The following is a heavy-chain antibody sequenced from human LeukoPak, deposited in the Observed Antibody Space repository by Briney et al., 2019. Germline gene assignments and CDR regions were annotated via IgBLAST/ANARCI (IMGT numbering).Heavy chain of an antibody. V-gene: IGHV4-61*05. CDR2: VYFSGST. CDR1: GVSIGNSHYY. D-gene: IGHD2-15*01. CDR3: ASQIVVVVAATDHDAFDI. J-gene: IGHJ3*02. Sequence: SETLSLTCSVSGVSIGNSHYYWAWIRKPAGKGLEWIGRVYFSGSTNYNPSLKSRVTISVDKSKNQFSLKLSSVTAADTAVYYCASQIVVVVAATDHDAFDIWGQGTMVTVSS.